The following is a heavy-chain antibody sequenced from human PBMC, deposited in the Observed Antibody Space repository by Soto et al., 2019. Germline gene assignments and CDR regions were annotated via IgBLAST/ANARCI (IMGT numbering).Heavy chain of an antibody. CDR2: FDPEDGET. J-gene: IGHJ6*02. V-gene: IGHV1-24*01. CDR3: ATSFLEWLLSYPYGMDV. D-gene: IGHD3-3*02. CDR1: GYTLTELS. Sequence: VKVSCKVSGYTLTELSMHWVRQAPGKGLEWMGGFDPEDGETIYAQKFQGRVTMTEDTSTDTAYMELSSLRSEGTAVYYCATSFLEWLLSYPYGMDVWGQGTTVTVSS.